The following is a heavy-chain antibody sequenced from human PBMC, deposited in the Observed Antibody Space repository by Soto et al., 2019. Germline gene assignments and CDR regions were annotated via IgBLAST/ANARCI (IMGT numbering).Heavy chain of an antibody. J-gene: IGHJ6*02. Sequence: ASVKVSCKASGDTFGSYDVNWVRQASGHGLEWMGWMNPNSGGTDYAQKFRGRVTMTSNTSISTAYLDLSSLRSEDTAVYYCARGSWFGDLGNFEYALDVWG. V-gene: IGHV1-8*02. CDR1: GDTFGSYD. CDR3: ARGSWFGDLGNFEYALDV. CDR2: MNPNSGGT. D-gene: IGHD3-10*01.